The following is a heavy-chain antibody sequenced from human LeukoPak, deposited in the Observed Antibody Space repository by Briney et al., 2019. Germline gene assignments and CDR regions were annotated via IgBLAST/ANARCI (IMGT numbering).Heavy chain of an antibody. CDR1: GFTFDDYA. J-gene: IGHJ4*02. CDR2: ISWDGGST. V-gene: IGHV3-43D*03. D-gene: IGHD6-19*01. Sequence: GGSLRLSCAASGFTFDDYAMHWVRQAPGKGLEWVSLISWDGGSTYYADSVKGRFTISRDNSKNSLYLQMNSLRAEDTALYYCAKTSEQWLEGYYFDYWGQGTLVTVSS. CDR3: AKTSEQWLEGYYFDY.